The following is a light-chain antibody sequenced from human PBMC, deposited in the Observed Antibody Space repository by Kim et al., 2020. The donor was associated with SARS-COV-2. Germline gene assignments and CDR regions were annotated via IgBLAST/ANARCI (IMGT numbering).Light chain of an antibody. J-gene: IGKJ1*01. Sequence: SSGERATLSCSASQTINNKLVWYQHKPGQAPRLLIYDATNRATGVPARFIGSGSETDFTLTISSLQSEDFAVYYCQQSNDWPPLTFGQGTKVDIK. V-gene: IGKV3-15*01. CDR2: DAT. CDR3: QQSNDWPPLT. CDR1: QTINNK.